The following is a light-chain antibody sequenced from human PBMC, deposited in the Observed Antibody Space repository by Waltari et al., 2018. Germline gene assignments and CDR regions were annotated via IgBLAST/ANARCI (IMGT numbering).Light chain of an antibody. CDR2: WAS. J-gene: IGKJ3*01. V-gene: IGKV4-1*01. Sequence: DIVMTQSPDSLTVSLGERANINCKSSQSVLYSSNNKNYLAWYQQKPGQPPKLLIYWASTRESGVPDRFSGSGSGTDFTLTISSLQAEDVAVYYCQQYYSTLPTFGPGTKVDIK. CDR3: QQYYSTLPT. CDR1: QSVLYSSNNKNY.